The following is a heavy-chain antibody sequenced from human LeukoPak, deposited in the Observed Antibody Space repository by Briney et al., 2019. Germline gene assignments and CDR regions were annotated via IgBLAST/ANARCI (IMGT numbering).Heavy chain of an antibody. D-gene: IGHD6-13*01. CDR2: ISGSGGAT. CDR1: GFTFSSFA. Sequence: GGSLRLSCAASGFTFSSFAMSWVRQAPGKGLEWVAGISGSGGATNYADSVKGRFTTSRDNSKSTLYLQMNSLRGEDTAVYYCAKSGIAAAGQRGYFDYWGQGTLVTVSS. V-gene: IGHV3-23*01. CDR3: AKSGIAAAGQRGYFDY. J-gene: IGHJ4*02.